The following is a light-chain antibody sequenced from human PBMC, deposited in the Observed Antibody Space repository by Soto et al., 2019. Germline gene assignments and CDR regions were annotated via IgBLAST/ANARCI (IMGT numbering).Light chain of an antibody. Sequence: QSVLTQPPSVSAAPGQRVTISCSGSTSNIGNNFVSWYRHLPGTAPKLLIFDNNKRPSGIPDRFSGSKSGTSATLGITGLQTGDEADYYCGTWDTSLSAGVFGTGTKLTDL. CDR2: DNN. CDR3: GTWDTSLSAGV. J-gene: IGLJ1*01. CDR1: TSNIGNNF. V-gene: IGLV1-51*01.